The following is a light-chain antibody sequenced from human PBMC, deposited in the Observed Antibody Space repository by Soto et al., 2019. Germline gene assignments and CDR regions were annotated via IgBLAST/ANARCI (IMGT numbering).Light chain of an antibody. CDR2: WAS. CDR1: QSVLYSSNNKNY. J-gene: IGKJ2*01. Sequence: DIVMTQSPDSLGVSLGERATINCKSSQSVLYSSNNKNYLAWYQQKPGQPPKLLIYWASTRESGVPDRFSGSGSGTDFTLTISSLQAEDVAVYYCQQYYGTPFTLGQGTKLEIK. CDR3: QQYYGTPFT. V-gene: IGKV4-1*01.